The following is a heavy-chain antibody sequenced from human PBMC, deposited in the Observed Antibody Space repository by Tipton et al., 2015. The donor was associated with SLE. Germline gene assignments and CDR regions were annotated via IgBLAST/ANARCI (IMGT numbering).Heavy chain of an antibody. V-gene: IGHV4-38-2*02. D-gene: IGHD5-24*01. J-gene: IGHJ2*01. CDR3: ARNLGPEWMATKRGYFDL. CDR1: GYSISSGYY. Sequence: TLSLTCTVSGYSISSGYYWDWIRQPPGKGVEWIGEINHRGSTNYNPSLKSRVTISVDTSKNQFSLKLSSVTAADTAVYYCARNLGPEWMATKRGYFDLWGRGTLVSVSS. CDR2: INHRGST.